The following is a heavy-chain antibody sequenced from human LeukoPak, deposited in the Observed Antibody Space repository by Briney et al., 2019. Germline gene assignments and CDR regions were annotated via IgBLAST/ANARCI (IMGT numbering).Heavy chain of an antibody. V-gene: IGHV3-48*03. CDR2: ISSSGSTI. CDR1: GFTFSSYE. CDR3: AELGTTMIGGV. J-gene: IGHJ6*04. D-gene: IGHD3-10*02. Sequence: GGSLRLSCAASGFTFSSYEMNGARQPPGRGLEEGSYISSSGSTIYYADTMKGRFTISRDNAKNSLYLQMNSLRAEDTAVYYCAELGTTMIGGVWGKGTTVTISS.